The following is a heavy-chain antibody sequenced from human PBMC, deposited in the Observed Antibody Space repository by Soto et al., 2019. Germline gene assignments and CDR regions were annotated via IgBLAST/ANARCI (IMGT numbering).Heavy chain of an antibody. D-gene: IGHD2-15*01. J-gene: IGHJ5*02. CDR1: GGSISSYY. Sequence: QVQLQESGPGLVKPSETLSLTCTVSGGSISSYYWSWIRQPPGKGLEWIGYIYYSGSTNYNPSLSSRVPRSVDTAKNQFSLKLSSVTAADTAVYYCARVQGYCSGGSCSNWFDPWGQGTLVTVSS. CDR3: ARVQGYCSGGSCSNWFDP. V-gene: IGHV4-59*01. CDR2: IYYSGST.